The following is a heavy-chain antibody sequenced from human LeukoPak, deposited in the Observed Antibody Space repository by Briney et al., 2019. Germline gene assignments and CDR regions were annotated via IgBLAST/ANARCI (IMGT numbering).Heavy chain of an antibody. J-gene: IGHJ4*02. CDR2: ISGSGGGT. CDR1: GFTFSSYA. Sequence: GGSLRLSCAASGFTFSSYAMSWVRQAPGKGLEWVSAISGSGGGTYYADSVKGRFTISRDNSKNTLYLQMNSLRAEDTAAYYCATYTAMAHFDYWGQGTLVTVSS. CDR3: ATYTAMAHFDY. V-gene: IGHV3-23*01. D-gene: IGHD5-18*01.